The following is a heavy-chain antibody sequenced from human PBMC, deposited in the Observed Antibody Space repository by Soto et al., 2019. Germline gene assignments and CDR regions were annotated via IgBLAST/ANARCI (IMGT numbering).Heavy chain of an antibody. CDR2: IIPIFGTA. J-gene: IGHJ6*02. V-gene: IGHV1-69*12. CDR1: GGTFSSYA. Sequence: QVQLVQSGAEVKKPGSSVKVSCKASGGTFSSYAISWVRQAPGQGLEWMGGIIPIFGTANYAQKFQGRVTITADESTSTAYMELSSLRSEDTAVYYCARDNGFWSGYSGGYYYYYGMDVWGQGTTVTVSS. CDR3: ARDNGFWSGYSGGYYYYYGMDV. D-gene: IGHD3-3*01.